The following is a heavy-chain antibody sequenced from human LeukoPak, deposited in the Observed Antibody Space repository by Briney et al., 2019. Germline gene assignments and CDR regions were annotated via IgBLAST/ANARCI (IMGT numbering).Heavy chain of an antibody. CDR3: AREGATDYYFDY. Sequence: GGSLRLSCAASGFTVSSKYMSWVRQAPGKGLEWVSVIYSGYSTYYADSVKGRFTISRDNAKNSLYLQMNSLRAEDTAVYYCAREGATDYYFDYWGQGTLVTVSS. V-gene: IGHV3-53*01. J-gene: IGHJ4*02. D-gene: IGHD1-26*01. CDR2: IYSGYST. CDR1: GFTVSSKY.